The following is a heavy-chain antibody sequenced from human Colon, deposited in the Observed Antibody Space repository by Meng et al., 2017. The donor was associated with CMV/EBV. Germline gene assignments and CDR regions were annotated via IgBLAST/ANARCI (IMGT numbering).Heavy chain of an antibody. J-gene: IGHJ5*02. V-gene: IGHV1-69*10. CDR2: IIPLLGVT. Sequence: SVKVSCKASGGVFASFAISWVRQAPGQGLEWVGGIIPLLGVTNYAQKFQDRVTITADKSTSTAFMELTSLRSDDTAVYYCARAGYCSYGTCQYPAPWGQGSLVTVSS. CDR3: ARAGYCSYGTCQYPAP. CDR1: GGVFASFA. D-gene: IGHD2-15*01.